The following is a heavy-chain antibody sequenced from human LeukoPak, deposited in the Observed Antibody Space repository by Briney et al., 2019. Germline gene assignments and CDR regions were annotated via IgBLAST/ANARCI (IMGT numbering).Heavy chain of an antibody. CDR3: ARVSQGWFGEFGFDY. J-gene: IGHJ4*02. CDR1: GYTFTSYY. CDR2: INPSGGST. Sequence: ASVKVSCKASGYTFTSYYMHWVRQAPGQGLEWMGIINPSGGSTSYAQKFQGRVTMTRDTSTSTVYMELSSLRSEDTAVCYCARVSQGWFGEFGFDYWGQGTLVTVSS. D-gene: IGHD3-10*01. V-gene: IGHV1-46*01.